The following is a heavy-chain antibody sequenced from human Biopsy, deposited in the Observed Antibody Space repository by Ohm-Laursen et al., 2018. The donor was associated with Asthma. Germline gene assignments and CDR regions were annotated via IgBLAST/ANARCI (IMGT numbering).Heavy chain of an antibody. CDR3: ARTTYGDDGFDP. CDR2: IYYSGST. V-gene: IGHV4-31*03. Sequence: TLSLTCPVSGGSLSSGPYYWSWIRQHPVKGLEWIGYIYYSGSTYYNPSLKSRVSISLDTSKNQFSLSLTSVTAADTAVYYCARTTYGDDGFDPWGQGTLVTVSS. CDR1: GGSLSSGPYY. J-gene: IGHJ5*02. D-gene: IGHD4-17*01.